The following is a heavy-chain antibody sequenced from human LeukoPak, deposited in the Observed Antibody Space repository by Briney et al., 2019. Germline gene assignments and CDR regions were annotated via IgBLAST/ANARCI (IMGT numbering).Heavy chain of an antibody. CDR2: IYSGGST. Sequence: PGGSLRLSCAASEFSVGSNYMTWVRQAPGKGLEWVSLIYSGGSTYYADSVKGRFTISRDNSKNSLYLQMNSLRVEDTAVYYCAIIYLIVGATTFDYWGQGTLVTVSS. V-gene: IGHV3-66*01. CDR1: EFSVGSNY. J-gene: IGHJ4*02. D-gene: IGHD1-26*01. CDR3: AIIYLIVGATTFDY.